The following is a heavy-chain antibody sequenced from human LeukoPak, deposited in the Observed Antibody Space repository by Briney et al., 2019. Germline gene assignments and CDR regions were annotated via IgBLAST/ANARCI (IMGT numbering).Heavy chain of an antibody. CDR3: ARDQPSLVPAAIPFDY. Sequence: ASVKVSCKASGYTFTSYGISWVRQAPGQGLGWMGWISAYNGNTNYAQKLQGRVTMTTDTSTSTAYMELRSLRSDDTAVYYCARDQPSLVPAAIPFDYWGQGTLVTVSS. CDR1: GYTFTSYG. CDR2: ISAYNGNT. D-gene: IGHD2-2*01. J-gene: IGHJ4*02. V-gene: IGHV1-18*01.